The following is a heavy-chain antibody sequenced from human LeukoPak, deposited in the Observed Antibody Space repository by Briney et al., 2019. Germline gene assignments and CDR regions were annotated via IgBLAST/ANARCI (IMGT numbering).Heavy chain of an antibody. J-gene: IGHJ4*02. D-gene: IGHD1-7*01. CDR3: AKEGYQAGTTSKGYFDY. CDR2: ISSSGSTI. CDR1: GFTFSSYE. V-gene: IGHV3-48*03. Sequence: GGSLRLSCAASGFTFSSYEMNWVRQAPGKGLEWVSYISSSGSTIYYADSVKGRFTISRDNSKNTLSLQMNSLRAEDTAAYYCAKEGYQAGTTSKGYFDYWGQGTLVTVSS.